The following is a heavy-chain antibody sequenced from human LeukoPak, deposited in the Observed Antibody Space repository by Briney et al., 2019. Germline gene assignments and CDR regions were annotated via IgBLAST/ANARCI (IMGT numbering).Heavy chain of an antibody. J-gene: IGHJ4*02. V-gene: IGHV3-53*01. Sequence: GGSLRLSCAASGFTFSDHYMSWIRQAPGKGLDWVSIINTGGYTYYIDSVKGRFTISRVKSKNTLYLQMTFLNVEGTAVYYCARESGSYLQWGQGTLVTISS. CDR3: ARESGSYLQ. CDR2: INTGGYT. CDR1: GFTFSDHY. D-gene: IGHD1-26*01.